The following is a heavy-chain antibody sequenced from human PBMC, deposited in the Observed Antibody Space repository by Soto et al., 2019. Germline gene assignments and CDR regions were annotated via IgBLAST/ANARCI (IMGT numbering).Heavy chain of an antibody. Sequence: GGSLRLSCAASGFTFSSYAMHWVRQAPGKGLEWVAVISYDGSNKYYADSVKGRFTISRDNSKNTLYLQMNSLRAEDTAVYYCARVRLGELSPRLDYWGQGTLVTVSS. J-gene: IGHJ4*02. V-gene: IGHV3-30-3*01. CDR1: GFTFSSYA. CDR3: ARVRLGELSPRLDY. CDR2: ISYDGSNK. D-gene: IGHD3-16*02.